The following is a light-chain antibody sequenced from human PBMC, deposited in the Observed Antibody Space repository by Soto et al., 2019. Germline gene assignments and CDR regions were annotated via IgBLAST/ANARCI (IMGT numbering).Light chain of an antibody. CDR3: QHYDIWPLT. CDR1: QSVRSN. CDR2: AAS. J-gene: IGKJ4*01. V-gene: IGKV3-15*01. Sequence: EIVLTQSPATLSVSPWERATLSCRASQSVRSNLAWHQQKPGQAPRLLIYAASTRATGVPARFSGSGSGTEFTLTISDLQSEDFAVYFCQHYDIWPLTFGGGTKVDI.